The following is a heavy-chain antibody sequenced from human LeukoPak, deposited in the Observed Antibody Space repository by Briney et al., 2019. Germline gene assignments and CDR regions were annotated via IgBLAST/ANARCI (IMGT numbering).Heavy chain of an antibody. V-gene: IGHV1-69*01. CDR3: ARSRYFDWLRDFDI. CDR2: ILPIFGTA. J-gene: IGHJ3*02. Sequence: SVKVSCKASGGTFSSYAISWVRQAPGQGLEWMGGILPIFGTANYAQKFQGRVTITADESTSTAYMELSSLRSEDTAVYYCARSRYFDWLRDFDIWGQGTMVTVSS. D-gene: IGHD3-9*01. CDR1: GGTFSSYA.